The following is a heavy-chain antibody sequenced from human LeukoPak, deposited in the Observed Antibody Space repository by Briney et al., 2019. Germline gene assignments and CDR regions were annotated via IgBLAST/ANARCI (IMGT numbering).Heavy chain of an antibody. V-gene: IGHV3-23*01. D-gene: IGHD2-21*01. CDR1: GFTSSCYA. CDR3: AKDGFLLWRGAFDI. Sequence: GGSLRLSCAASGFTSSCYAMSWVRQAPGKGLEWVSAISGSGGSTYYADSVKGRFTISRDNSKNTLWLQMNSLRAEDTAVYYCAKDGFLLWRGAFDIWGQGTMVTVSS. J-gene: IGHJ3*02. CDR2: ISGSGGST.